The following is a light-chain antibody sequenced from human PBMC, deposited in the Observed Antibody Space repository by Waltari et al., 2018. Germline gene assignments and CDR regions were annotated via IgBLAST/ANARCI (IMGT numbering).Light chain of an antibody. CDR1: QSISKY. V-gene: IGKV3-20*01. J-gene: IGKJ1*01. CDR2: DAS. CDR3: QKYGSLPAT. Sequence: EIMLTQSPATLSLSPGERATLSCRASQSISKYLAWYQQKPGQAPRLLIYDASIRATGIPDRLSGSGYGTDFSLTISRLEPEDYAVYYCQKYGSLPATFGRGTKVEIK.